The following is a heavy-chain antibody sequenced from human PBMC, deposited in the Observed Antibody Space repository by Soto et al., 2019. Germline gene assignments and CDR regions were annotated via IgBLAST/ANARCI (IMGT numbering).Heavy chain of an antibody. D-gene: IGHD3-10*01. CDR2: MEPSTGRT. V-gene: IGHV1-8*01. CDR1: GYGFTSRD. Sequence: GSVKVSCKASGYGFTSRDMNWVRQTAGQGLEWMGWMEPSTGRTGYAQKFQGRVTMTRDTSIRTAYMELTTLKSDDTALYYGARGFSAGVDYWGQGTPVTVSS. CDR3: ARGFSAGVDY. J-gene: IGHJ4*02.